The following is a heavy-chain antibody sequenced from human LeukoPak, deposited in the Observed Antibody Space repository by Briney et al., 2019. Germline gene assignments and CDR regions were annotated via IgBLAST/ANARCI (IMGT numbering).Heavy chain of an antibody. D-gene: IGHD1-20*01. CDR2: INSDGSTI. J-gene: IGHJ4*02. CDR3: ARVTVSSSEVIFDH. CDR1: GFTFCSYW. Sequence: PGGSLRLSCAASGFTFCSYWMHWVRQAPGKGLVWVSRINSDGSTITYADSVKGRFTISRDNARNTLYLQMNSLRAEDTAVYYCARVTVSSSEVIFDHWGQGSLVTVSS. V-gene: IGHV3-74*01.